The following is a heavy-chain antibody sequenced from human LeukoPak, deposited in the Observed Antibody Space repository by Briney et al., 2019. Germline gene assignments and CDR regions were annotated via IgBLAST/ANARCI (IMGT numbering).Heavy chain of an antibody. CDR3: ARVGKPYYGSGSYRGYFDY. Sequence: ASVKVSCKASGGTFSSYSISWVRQAPGQGLEWMGGIVPIFGTADYAQKFQGRVTITADESTSTAYMELSSLRSEDTAVYYCARVGKPYYGSGSYRGYFDYWGQGTLVTVSS. CDR1: GGTFSSYS. CDR2: IVPIFGTA. J-gene: IGHJ4*02. D-gene: IGHD3-10*01. V-gene: IGHV1-69*13.